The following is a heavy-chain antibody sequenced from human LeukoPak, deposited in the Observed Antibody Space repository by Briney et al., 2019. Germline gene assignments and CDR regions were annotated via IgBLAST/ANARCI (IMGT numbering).Heavy chain of an antibody. D-gene: IGHD3-9*01. Sequence: GGSLRLSCATSGFTVSSNYMSWVRQAPGKGLEWDSVIYSGGSTYYADSVKGRFTISRDNSKNTLYLQMNSLRAEDTAVYYCARGLRYFDWSSPAFDIWGQGTMVTVSS. J-gene: IGHJ3*02. CDR2: IYSGGST. CDR3: ARGLRYFDWSSPAFDI. CDR1: GFTVSSNY. V-gene: IGHV3-53*01.